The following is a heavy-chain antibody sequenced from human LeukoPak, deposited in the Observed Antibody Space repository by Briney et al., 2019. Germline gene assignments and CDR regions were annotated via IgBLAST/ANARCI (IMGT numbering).Heavy chain of an antibody. J-gene: IGHJ4*02. CDR2: ISAYNGNT. Sequence: ASVKVSCKASGYTFTSYGISWVRQAPGQGLEWMGWISAYNGNTNYAQKLQDRVAMTTDTSTTTAYMELKTLRSDDTAVYYCARVELQLDVVVIDYWGQGTLVTVSS. CDR3: ARVELQLDVVVIDY. D-gene: IGHD1-7*01. V-gene: IGHV1-18*01. CDR1: GYTFTSYG.